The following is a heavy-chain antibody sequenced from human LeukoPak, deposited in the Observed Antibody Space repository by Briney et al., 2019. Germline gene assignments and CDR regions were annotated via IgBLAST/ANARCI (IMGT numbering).Heavy chain of an antibody. D-gene: IGHD1-26*01. Sequence: ASVKVSCKASGYTSTSYGISWVRQAPGQGLEWMGWISAYNGNTNYAQKLQGRVTMTTDTSTSTAYMELRSLRSDDTAVYYCARDRGQWELPQWFDPWGQGTLVTVSS. CDR2: ISAYNGNT. CDR3: ARDRGQWELPQWFDP. CDR1: GYTSTSYG. V-gene: IGHV1-18*01. J-gene: IGHJ5*02.